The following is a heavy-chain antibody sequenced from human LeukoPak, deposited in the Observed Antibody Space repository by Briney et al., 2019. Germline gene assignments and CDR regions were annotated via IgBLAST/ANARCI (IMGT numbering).Heavy chain of an antibody. CDR2: IYYSGST. Sequence: SETLSLTCTVSGGSISSSSYYWGWIRQPPGKGLEWIGSIYYSGSTYYNPSLKSRVTISVDTSKNQFSLKLSSVTAADTAVYYCARIGFGEVLEWLYTDYWGQGTLVTVSS. D-gene: IGHD3-3*01. V-gene: IGHV4-39*07. CDR1: GGSISSSSYY. J-gene: IGHJ4*02. CDR3: ARIGFGEVLEWLYTDY.